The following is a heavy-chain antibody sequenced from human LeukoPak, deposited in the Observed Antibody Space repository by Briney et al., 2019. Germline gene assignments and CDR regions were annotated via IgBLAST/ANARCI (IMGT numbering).Heavy chain of an antibody. CDR3: ARGYCSGGSCSGGMDV. J-gene: IGHJ6*02. CDR1: GGSISSYY. D-gene: IGHD2-15*01. V-gene: IGHV4-59*01. CDR2: IYYSGST. Sequence: SETLSLTCTVSGGSISSYYWSWTRQPPGKGLEWIGYIYYSGSTNYNPSLKSRVTISVDTSKNQFSLKLSSVTAADTAVYYCARGYCSGGSCSGGMDVWGQGTTVTVSS.